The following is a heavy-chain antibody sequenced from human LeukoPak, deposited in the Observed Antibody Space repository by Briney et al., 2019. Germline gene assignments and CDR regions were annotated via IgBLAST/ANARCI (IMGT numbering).Heavy chain of an antibody. J-gene: IGHJ5*02. CDR2: ISSSGSTI. D-gene: IGHD6-13*01. CDR1: GFTFSDYY. Sequence: GGSLRLSCAASGFTFSDYYMSWIRQAPGKGLEWVSYISSSGSTIYYADPVKGRFTISRDNAKNSLYLQMNSLRAEDTAVYYCARALAAQQLVHDWFDPWGQGTLVTVSS. CDR3: ARALAAQQLVHDWFDP. V-gene: IGHV3-11*01.